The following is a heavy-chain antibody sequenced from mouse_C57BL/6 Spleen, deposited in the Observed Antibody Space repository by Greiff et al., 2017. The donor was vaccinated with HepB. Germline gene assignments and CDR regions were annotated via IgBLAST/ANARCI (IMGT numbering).Heavy chain of an antibody. D-gene: IGHD3-3*01. J-gene: IGHJ2*01. CDR3: AREGDFY. CDR1: GYTFTSYW. Sequence: QVHVKQPGAELVKPGASVKMSCKASGYTFTSYWITWVKQRPGQGLEWIGDIYPGSGSTNYNEKFKSKATLTVDTSSSTAYMQLSSLTSEDSAVYYCAREGDFYWGQGTTLTVSS. CDR2: IYPGSGST. V-gene: IGHV1-55*01.